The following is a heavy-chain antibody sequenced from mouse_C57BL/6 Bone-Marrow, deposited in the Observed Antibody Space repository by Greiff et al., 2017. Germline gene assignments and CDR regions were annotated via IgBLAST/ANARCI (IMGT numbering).Heavy chain of an antibody. CDR2: IDPSDSYT. V-gene: IGHV1-69*01. J-gene: IGHJ4*01. Sequence: QVQLQQPGAELVMPGASVKLSCKASGYTFTSYWMHWVKQRPGQGLEWIGEIDPSDSYTNYNQTFKGKSTLTVDKSSSTAYMQLSSLTSEDSAVYYCARVNYYYGSSYVPHYYAMDYWGQGTSVTVSS. CDR1: GYTFTSYW. D-gene: IGHD1-1*01. CDR3: ARVNYYYGSSYVPHYYAMDY.